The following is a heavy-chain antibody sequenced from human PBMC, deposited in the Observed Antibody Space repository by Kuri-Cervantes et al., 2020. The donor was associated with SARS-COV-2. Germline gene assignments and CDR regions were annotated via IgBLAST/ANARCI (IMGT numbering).Heavy chain of an antibody. V-gene: IGHV3-7*01. Sequence: GESLKISCAASGFTFSSYWMSWVRQAPGKGLEWVANIKQDGSEKYYVDSVKGRFTISRDNAKNPLYLQMNSLRAEDTAVYYCARIKNDFWSGYYIGDAFVIWGQGTMVTVSS. CDR1: GFTFSSYW. J-gene: IGHJ3*02. D-gene: IGHD3-3*01. CDR3: ARIKNDFWSGYYIGDAFVI. CDR2: IKQDGSEK.